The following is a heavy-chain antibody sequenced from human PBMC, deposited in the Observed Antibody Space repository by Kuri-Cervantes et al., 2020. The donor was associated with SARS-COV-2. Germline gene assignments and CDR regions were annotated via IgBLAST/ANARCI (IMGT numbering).Heavy chain of an antibody. J-gene: IGHJ6*02. CDR3: ARAGRSYYGSGSLTSGYGMDV. V-gene: IGHV4-38-2*01. D-gene: IGHD3-10*01. CDR1: GYSISSGYY. CDR2: IYHSGST. Sequence: SETLSLTCAVSGYSISSGYYWGWIRQPPGKGLEWIGSIYHSGSTYYNPSLKSRVTISVDTSKNQFSLKLSSVTAADTAVYYCARAGRSYYGSGSLTSGYGMDVWGQGTTVTVSS.